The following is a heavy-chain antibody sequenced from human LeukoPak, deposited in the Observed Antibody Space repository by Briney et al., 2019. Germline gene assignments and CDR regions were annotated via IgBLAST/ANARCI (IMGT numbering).Heavy chain of an antibody. Sequence: ASVKVSCKASGYTFTSYYMHWVRQAPGQGLEWMGIINPSGGSTSYAQKFQGRVTMTRDTSTSTVYMELSSLRSEDTAVYYCARGMTTVTRRHPFDYWGQGTLVTVSS. D-gene: IGHD4-11*01. J-gene: IGHJ4*02. CDR2: INPSGGST. V-gene: IGHV1-46*01. CDR3: ARGMTTVTRRHPFDY. CDR1: GYTFTSYY.